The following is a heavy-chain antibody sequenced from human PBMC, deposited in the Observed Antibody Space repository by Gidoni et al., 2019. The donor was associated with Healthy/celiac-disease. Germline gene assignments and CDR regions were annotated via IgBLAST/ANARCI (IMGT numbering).Heavy chain of an antibody. J-gene: IGHJ6*03. CDR1: GGSFSGYY. V-gene: IGHV4-34*01. D-gene: IGHD2-2*01. CDR3: ARRGKYCSSTSCYAGGYYYYYMDV. CDR2: INHSGST. Sequence: QVQLQQWGAGLLKPSETLSLTCAVYGGSFSGYYWRWIRQPPGKGLEWIGEINHSGSTNYNPSLKSRVTISVDTSKNQFSLKLSSVTAADTAVYYCARRGKYCSSTSCYAGGYYYYYMDVWGKGTTVTVSS.